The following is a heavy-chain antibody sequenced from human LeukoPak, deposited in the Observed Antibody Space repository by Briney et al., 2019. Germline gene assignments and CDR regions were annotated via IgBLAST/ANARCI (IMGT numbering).Heavy chain of an antibody. J-gene: IGHJ6*03. Sequence: SVKVSCKASGGTFSSYAISWVRQAPGQGLEWMGGIIPIFGTANYAQKFQGRVTITTDESTSTAYMELSSLRSEDTAVYYCARGSSSSGYYYYYYMDVWGKGTTVTVSS. CDR1: GGTFSSYA. CDR2: IIPIFGTA. D-gene: IGHD6-6*01. CDR3: ARGSSSSGYYYYYYMDV. V-gene: IGHV1-69*05.